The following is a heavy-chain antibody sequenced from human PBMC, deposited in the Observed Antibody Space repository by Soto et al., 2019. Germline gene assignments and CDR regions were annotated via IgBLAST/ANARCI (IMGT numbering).Heavy chain of an antibody. CDR1: GFTFSNYS. CDR3: ARGTKGGSPPL. Sequence: EVQLVESGGGLAQPGGSLRLSCAASGFTFSNYSMNWVRQAPGKGLEWVSYISSSGSTTYYADSLKGRITISRDNAKNSLYLKMNSLRDEDAAVYYCARGTKGGSPPLWGQGTLVTVSS. D-gene: IGHD1-7*01. V-gene: IGHV3-48*02. CDR2: ISSSGSTT. J-gene: IGHJ4*02.